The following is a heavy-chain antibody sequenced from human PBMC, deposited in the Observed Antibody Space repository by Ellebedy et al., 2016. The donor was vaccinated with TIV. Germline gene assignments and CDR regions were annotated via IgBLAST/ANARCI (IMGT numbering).Heavy chain of an antibody. V-gene: IGHV4-59*01. CDR3: ARSGGWYTPYDY. CDR1: GDSISGYY. D-gene: IGHD6-19*01. CDR2: IYSSGSG. Sequence: MPSETLSLTCTVSGDSISGYYWSWIPQPPGKGLEWIGYIYSSGSGEYNPSLKSRVTMSVDTSRGQFSLRLNSVTAADTAVYYCARSGGWYTPYDYWGQGTLVTVSS. J-gene: IGHJ4*02.